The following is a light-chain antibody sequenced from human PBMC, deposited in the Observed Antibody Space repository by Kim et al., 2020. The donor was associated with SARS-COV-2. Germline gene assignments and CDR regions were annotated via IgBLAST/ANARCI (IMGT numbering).Light chain of an antibody. J-gene: IGLJ2*01. V-gene: IGLV3-19*01. CDR3: QSRDSGGDVL. CDR2: GRN. Sequence: SSELTQDPTVSVALGQTVRITCQGDSLRSFYATWYQQRPRQAPVVVIYGRNNRPSGIPDRFSGSTSGNTASLTISGAQAEDEADFYCQSRDSGGDVLFGGGPQLTVL. CDR1: SLRSFY.